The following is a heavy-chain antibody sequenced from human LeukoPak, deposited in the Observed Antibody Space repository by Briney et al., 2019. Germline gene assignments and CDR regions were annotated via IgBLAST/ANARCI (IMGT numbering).Heavy chain of an antibody. J-gene: IGHJ4*02. D-gene: IGHD6-19*01. CDR1: GFTFSSYN. V-gene: IGHV3-48*02. CDR3: AREQGYSSGWYPNSFDY. Sequence: GGSLRLSCAASGFTFSSYNMNWVRQAPGKGLEWGSYISTRSSTIYSADSVQGRFTISRDNAKNSRYLQMNSLRDDDTAVYYCAREQGYSSGWYPNSFDYWGQGALVTVSS. CDR2: ISTRSSTI.